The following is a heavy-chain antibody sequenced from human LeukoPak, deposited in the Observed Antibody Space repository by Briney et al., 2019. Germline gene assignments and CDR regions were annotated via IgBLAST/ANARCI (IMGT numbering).Heavy chain of an antibody. CDR1: GFTFSSYA. CDR3: ANGYCSSTSCYDDY. J-gene: IGHJ4*02. V-gene: IGHV3-23*01. D-gene: IGHD2-2*01. Sequence: GGSLRLSCAASGFTFSSYAMSWVRQAPGKGLEWVSAISGSGGSTYYADSVKGRFTISRDNSKNTLYLQMNSLRAEDTAVYYWANGYCSSTSCYDDYWGQGTLVTVSS. CDR2: ISGSGGST.